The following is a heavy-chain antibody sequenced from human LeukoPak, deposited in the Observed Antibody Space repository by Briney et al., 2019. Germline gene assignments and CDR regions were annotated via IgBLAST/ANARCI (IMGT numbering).Heavy chain of an antibody. V-gene: IGHV3-48*01. CDR2: ISSSSSTI. J-gene: IGHJ6*03. CDR1: GFTFSSYS. Sequence: SGGSLRLSCAASGFTFSSYSMNWVRQAPGKGLEWVSYISSSSSTIYYADSVKGRFTISRDNAKNSLYLQMNSLRAEDTAVYYCARDRIEQQRTLGRSTNYYSYYYMDVWGKGTTVTVSS. D-gene: IGHD6-13*01. CDR3: ARDRIEQQRTLGRSTNYYSYYYMDV.